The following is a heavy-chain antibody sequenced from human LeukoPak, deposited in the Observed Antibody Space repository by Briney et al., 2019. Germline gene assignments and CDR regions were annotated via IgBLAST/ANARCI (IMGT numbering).Heavy chain of an antibody. CDR2: IYYSGST. Sequence: SETLSLTCTVSGGSISSSSYYWGWIRQPPGKGLEWIGSIYYSGSTYYNPSPKSRVTISVDTSKNQFSLKLSSVTAADTAVYYCARIGLRANFDYWGQGTLVTVSS. CDR3: ARIGLRANFDY. V-gene: IGHV4-39*01. D-gene: IGHD3-3*01. CDR1: GGSISSSSYY. J-gene: IGHJ4*02.